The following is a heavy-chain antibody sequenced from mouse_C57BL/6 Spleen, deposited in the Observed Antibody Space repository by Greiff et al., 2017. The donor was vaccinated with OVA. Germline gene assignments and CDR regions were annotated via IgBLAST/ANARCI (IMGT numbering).Heavy chain of an antibody. Sequence: VQLQQPGAELVKPGASVKMSCKASGYTFTSYWITWVKQRPGQGLEWIGDIYPGSGSTNYNEKFKSKATLTVDTSSSTAYMQLSSLTSEDSAVYYCARCTTVPYYFDYWGQGTTLTVSS. V-gene: IGHV1-55*01. J-gene: IGHJ2*01. CDR1: GYTFTSYW. CDR3: ARCTTVPYYFDY. D-gene: IGHD1-1*01. CDR2: IYPGSGST.